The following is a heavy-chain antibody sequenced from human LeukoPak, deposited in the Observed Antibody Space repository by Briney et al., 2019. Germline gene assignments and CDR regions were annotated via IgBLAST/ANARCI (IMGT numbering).Heavy chain of an antibody. D-gene: IGHD3-10*01. CDR3: ARDRGAPFDY. V-gene: IGHV4-61*02. Sequence: PSETLSLTCTVSGDSISSDSYYWSWIRQPAGKGLEWIGRIYISGSINHNPSLKSRVTISVDTSKNQFSLKLSSVTAADTAVYYCARDRGAPFDYWGQGTVVTVSS. J-gene: IGHJ4*02. CDR1: GDSISSDSYY. CDR2: IYISGSI.